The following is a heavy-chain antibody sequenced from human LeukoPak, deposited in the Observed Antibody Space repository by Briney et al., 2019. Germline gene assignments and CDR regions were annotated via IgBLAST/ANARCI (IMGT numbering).Heavy chain of an antibody. CDR1: GYTFSNYG. CDR3: ARDREGYEWAIDY. D-gene: IGHD5-12*01. J-gene: IGHJ4*02. CDR2: INPYNGKT. Sequence: ASVKVSCKTSGYTFSNYGLSWVRQAPGQGLDWMGWINPYNGKTEYAQNYQGRVTMTTDTATNTAYMERKSLGSDDTAVYYCARDREGYEWAIDYWGQGTLVTVSS. V-gene: IGHV1-18*04.